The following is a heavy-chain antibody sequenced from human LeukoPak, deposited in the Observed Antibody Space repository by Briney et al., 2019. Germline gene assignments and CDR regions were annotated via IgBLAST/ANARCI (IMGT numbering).Heavy chain of an antibody. V-gene: IGHV1-46*01. D-gene: IGHD5-24*01. CDR3: ARALARDVYNINWFDP. CDR2: INPSGGST. Sequence: ASVKVSCKASGYTFASYCMHWVRQAPGQGLEWVGIINPSGGSTSYAQKFQGRVTMTRDTSTSTVYMDLTSLRSDDTAVYYCARALARDVYNINWFDPWGQGTLVTVSS. J-gene: IGHJ5*02. CDR1: GYTFASYC.